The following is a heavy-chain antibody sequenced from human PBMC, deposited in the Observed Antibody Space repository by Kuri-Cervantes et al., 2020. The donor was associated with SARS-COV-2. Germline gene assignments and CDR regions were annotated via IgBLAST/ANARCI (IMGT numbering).Heavy chain of an antibody. CDR3: ANPQRVMN. Sequence: GGSLRLSCEVSGFLFSASAIHWVRQAPGKGLEWVAFIRYDGSNKYYADSVKGRFTISRDNSKNTLYLQMNSLRAEDTAVYYCANPQRVMNWGQGTLVTVSS. CDR1: GFLFSASA. V-gene: IGHV3-30*02. J-gene: IGHJ4*02. CDR2: IRYDGSNK. D-gene: IGHD2-21*01.